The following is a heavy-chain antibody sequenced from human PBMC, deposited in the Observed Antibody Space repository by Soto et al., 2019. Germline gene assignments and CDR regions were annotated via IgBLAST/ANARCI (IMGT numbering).Heavy chain of an antibody. D-gene: IGHD6-13*01. CDR1: GGTFSSYA. J-gene: IGHJ6*02. V-gene: IGHV1-69*13. Sequence: SVKVSCKASGGTFSSYAISWVRQAPGQGLEWMGGIIPIFGTANYAQKFQGRVTITADESTSTAYMELSSLRSEDTAVYYCARAIRGSWYFDYYYYGMDVWGQGTTVTGLL. CDR3: ARAIRGSWYFDYYYYGMDV. CDR2: IIPIFGTA.